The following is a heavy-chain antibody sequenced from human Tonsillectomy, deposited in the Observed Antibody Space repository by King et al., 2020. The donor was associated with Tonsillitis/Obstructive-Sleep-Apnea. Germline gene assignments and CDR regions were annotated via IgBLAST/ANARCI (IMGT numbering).Heavy chain of an antibody. Sequence: QLVQSGAEVKKPGESLKISCKGSGYSFTNYWIGWVRQMPGKGLEWMGIIYPGDSDTRYGPSFQGQVTISADRSISTAYLQWSSLKASDTAIYFCARQQALAGTVLHYFAYWGQGTLVTVSS. CDR2: IYPGDSDT. D-gene: IGHD6-19*01. J-gene: IGHJ4*02. CDR1: GYSFTNYW. CDR3: ARQQALAGTVLHYFAY. V-gene: IGHV5-51*01.